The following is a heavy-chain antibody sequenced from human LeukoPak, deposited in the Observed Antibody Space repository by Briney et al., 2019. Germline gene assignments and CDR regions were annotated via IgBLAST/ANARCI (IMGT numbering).Heavy chain of an antibody. Sequence: ASVKVSCKASGYTFTSYGISWVRQAPGQGLEWMGWINTNTGNPTYAQGFTGRFVFSLDTSVSTAYLQISSLKAEDTAVYYCARLRGKYYYGSGSYYSDAFDIWGQGTMVTVSS. CDR3: ARLRGKYYYGSGSYYSDAFDI. CDR1: GYTFTSYG. D-gene: IGHD3-10*01. V-gene: IGHV7-4-1*02. CDR2: INTNTGNP. J-gene: IGHJ3*02.